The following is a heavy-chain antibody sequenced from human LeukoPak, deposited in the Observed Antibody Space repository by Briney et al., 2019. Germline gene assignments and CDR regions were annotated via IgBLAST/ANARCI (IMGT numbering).Heavy chain of an antibody. CDR2: ISSSSSAI. J-gene: IGHJ4*02. CDR3: ARGPHSYTSRYFDKPSDH. D-gene: IGHD3-9*01. V-gene: IGHV3-48*02. CDR1: GFTFSSYS. Sequence: GGSLRLSCAASGFTFSSYSMNWVRQAPGKGLEWISYISSSSSAIHYADSVKGRFTISRDNAKNSLYLQMNSLRDEDTAVYYCARGPHSYTSRYFDKPSDHWGQGTLVIVSS.